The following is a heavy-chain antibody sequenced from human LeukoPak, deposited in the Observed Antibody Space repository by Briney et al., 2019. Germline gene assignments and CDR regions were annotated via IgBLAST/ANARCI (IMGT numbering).Heavy chain of an antibody. V-gene: IGHV4-59*08. CDR1: GGSISSYY. Sequence: SETLSLTCTVSGGSISSYYWSWIRQPPGKGLEWIGYIYYSGSTNYNPSLKSRVTISVDTSKNQFSLKLSSVTAAGTAVYYCARHGSRYYYDSSGYKSLYYFDYWGQGTLVTVSS. CDR2: IYYSGST. CDR3: ARHGSRYYYDSSGYKSLYYFDY. D-gene: IGHD3-22*01. J-gene: IGHJ4*02.